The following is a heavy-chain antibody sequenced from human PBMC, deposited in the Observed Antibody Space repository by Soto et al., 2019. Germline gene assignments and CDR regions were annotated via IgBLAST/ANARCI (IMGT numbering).Heavy chain of an antibody. CDR2: ISSSSSYT. CDR1: GFTFSDYY. D-gene: IGHD3-9*01. CDR3: ARDRYDILTGYYSASDI. V-gene: IGHV3-11*05. J-gene: IGHJ3*02. Sequence: PGGSLRLSCAASGFTFSDYYMSWIRQAPGKGLEWVSYISSSSSYTNYADSVKGRFTISRDNAKNSLYLQMNSLRAEDTAVYYCARDRYDILTGYYSASDIWGQGTMVTVSS.